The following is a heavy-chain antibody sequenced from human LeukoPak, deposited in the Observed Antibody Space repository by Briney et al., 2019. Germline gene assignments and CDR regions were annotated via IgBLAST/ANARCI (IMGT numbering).Heavy chain of an antibody. CDR3: IVFGDSNH. CDR1: GLTGSHNY. V-gene: IGHV3-53*01. CDR2: IHTSGDT. D-gene: IGHD4-17*01. J-gene: IGHJ5*02. Sequence: GGSLRLSCAASGLTGSHNYVSWVRQAPGKGLQWVSAIHTSGDTCYADSVKGRFTISRDTSKNTLYLQINSLRVEDTAVYYCIVFGDSNHWGQGTLVTVSS.